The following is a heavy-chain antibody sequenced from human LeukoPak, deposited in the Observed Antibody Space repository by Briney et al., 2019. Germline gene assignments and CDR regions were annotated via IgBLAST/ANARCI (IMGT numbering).Heavy chain of an antibody. V-gene: IGHV3-48*03. CDR2: ISNSGSTI. CDR3: ARDPLTGDIDY. J-gene: IGHJ4*02. D-gene: IGHD1-14*01. CDR1: GFTFSSYE. Sequence: GGSLRLSCAASGFTFSSYEMNWVRQAPGKGLEWVSYISNSGSTIFYAYSVKGRFTISRDNAKNSLYLQMNSLRAEDTAVYYCARDPLTGDIDYWGQGTLVTVSS.